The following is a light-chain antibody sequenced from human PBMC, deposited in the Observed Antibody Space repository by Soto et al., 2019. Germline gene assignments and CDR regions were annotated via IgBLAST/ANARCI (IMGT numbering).Light chain of an antibody. CDR3: QSYDSSTVV. Sequence: LTQPHSVSESPGKTVTISCTRSSGSIASNYVQWYQQRPGSAPTTVIYGGNQRPSGVPDRFSGSTDGSSNSASLTISGLQTEDEADYYCQSYDSSTVVFGGGTKLTVL. CDR1: SGSIASNY. CDR2: GGN. J-gene: IGLJ2*01. V-gene: IGLV6-57*04.